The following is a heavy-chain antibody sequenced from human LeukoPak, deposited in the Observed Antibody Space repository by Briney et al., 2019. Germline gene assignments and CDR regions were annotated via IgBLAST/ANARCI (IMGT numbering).Heavy chain of an antibody. CDR3: ARDTWDYSGTYFYYYYMDI. J-gene: IGHJ6*03. V-gene: IGHV3-7*01. Sequence: GGSLRLSCAASGFTFSTYWMSWVRQAPGKGLEWVANIKQDGSETYYVDSVKGRFTISRDNAKNSLYLQMSSLRAEDTAVYYCARDTWDYSGTYFYYYYMDIWGKGTTVTISS. D-gene: IGHD1-26*01. CDR2: IKQDGSET. CDR1: GFTFSTYW.